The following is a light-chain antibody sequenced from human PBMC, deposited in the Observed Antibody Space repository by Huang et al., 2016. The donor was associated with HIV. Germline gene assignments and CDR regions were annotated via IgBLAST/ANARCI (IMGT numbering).Light chain of an antibody. CDR1: QSIDTN. Sequence: EVVLTQSPATLSVSPGERVTLSCGASQSIDTNLAWYQQKPGQSPRLLIFGASTRATGIPARFGGSGSGTEFTLTISSLQSEDFAIYYCQHYNKWPPAFGQGTKLEIK. CDR3: QHYNKWPPA. CDR2: GAS. J-gene: IGKJ2*01. V-gene: IGKV3-15*01.